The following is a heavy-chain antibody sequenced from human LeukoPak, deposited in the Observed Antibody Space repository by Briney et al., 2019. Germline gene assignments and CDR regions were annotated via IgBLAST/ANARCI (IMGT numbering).Heavy chain of an antibody. CDR2: ISYSGVVK. CDR1: GYTFSDYG. CDR3: SKDAAALTSGIAASSHEY. Sequence: GGSLRLSCTASGYTFSDYGMHWVRQAPGKGLEWLSVISYSGVVKFYADSVKGRFTISRDNSKNTLYLQMNNLADEDTAVYYCSKDAAALTSGIAASSHEYWGQGTLVTVS. J-gene: IGHJ4*02. D-gene: IGHD6-25*01. V-gene: IGHV3-30*18.